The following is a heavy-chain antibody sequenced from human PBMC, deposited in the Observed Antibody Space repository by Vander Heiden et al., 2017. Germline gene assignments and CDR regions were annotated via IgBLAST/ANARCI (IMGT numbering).Heavy chain of an antibody. CDR3: ARDELGPFDS. Sequence: QMLQCGTGVKNPGPPVIESSQPSGYTLTDLGFGSVGQAPGQGLEWMGWISPFNGNTNYPRKFEDRVTMTTDTSTNTAYMELRSLKSDDTAVYFCARDELGPFDSWGQGTLVTVSS. CDR1: GYTLTDLG. CDR2: ISPFNGNT. V-gene: IGHV1-18*04. D-gene: IGHD1-26*01. J-gene: IGHJ4*02.